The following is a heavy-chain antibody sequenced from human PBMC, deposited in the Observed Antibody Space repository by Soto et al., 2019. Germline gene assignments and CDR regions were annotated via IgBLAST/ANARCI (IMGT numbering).Heavy chain of an antibody. D-gene: IGHD3-22*01. CDR1: GFTFSYYA. V-gene: IGHV3-23*01. CDR2: IGGSGGST. Sequence: EVQLLESGGGLVQPGGSLRLSCAASGFTFSYYAMSWVRQAPGKGLEWVSAIGGSGGSTYYADSLKGRFTISRDNSKNTLYLQMNSLRAEDTAIYYCAKGVVVTTAAFDYWGQGTLVAVSS. CDR3: AKGVVVTTAAFDY. J-gene: IGHJ4*02.